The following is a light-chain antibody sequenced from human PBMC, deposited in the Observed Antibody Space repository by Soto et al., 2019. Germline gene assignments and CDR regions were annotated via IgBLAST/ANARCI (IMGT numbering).Light chain of an antibody. V-gene: IGLV2-14*03. CDR2: DVN. CDR3: SSISTISTFA. Sequence: QSALTQPASVSGSPGQSIAISCTGTSSDVGAFNHVSWYQQHPGEAPKLLIYDVNSRPSGISDRFSGSKSGNTASLTISGLQADDEGDYYCSSISTISTFAFGGGTKLTGL. J-gene: IGLJ2*01. CDR1: SSDVGAFNH.